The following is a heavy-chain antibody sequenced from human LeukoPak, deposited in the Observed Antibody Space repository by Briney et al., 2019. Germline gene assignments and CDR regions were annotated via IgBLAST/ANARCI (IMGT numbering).Heavy chain of an antibody. CDR1: GFTSSRYA. CDR3: AKDLPSKYQLLNRFYGMDV. CDR2: ISGSGGST. Sequence: GGSLRLSCAASGFTSSRYAMSWVRQAPGKGLEWVSAISGSGGSTYYADFVKGRFTISRDNSKNTLYLQMNSLRAEDTAVYYCAKDLPSKYQLLNRFYGMDVWGQGTTVAVSS. D-gene: IGHD2-2*02. J-gene: IGHJ6*02. V-gene: IGHV3-23*01.